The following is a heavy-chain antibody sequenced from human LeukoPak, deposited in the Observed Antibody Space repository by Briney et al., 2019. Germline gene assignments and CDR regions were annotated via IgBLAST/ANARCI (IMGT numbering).Heavy chain of an antibody. CDR1: GFTFCDYA. Sequence: AGGSLRLSCTASGFTFCDYAMSWVRQAPGKGLEGVGFIRRKAYGGTTEYAASVKGRFTISRDDSKSIAYLQMNSLKTEDTAVYYCTRGSSSGWYWTYYFDYWGQGTLVTVSS. CDR3: TRGSSSGWYWTYYFDY. CDR2: IRRKAYGGTT. J-gene: IGHJ4*02. D-gene: IGHD6-19*01. V-gene: IGHV3-49*04.